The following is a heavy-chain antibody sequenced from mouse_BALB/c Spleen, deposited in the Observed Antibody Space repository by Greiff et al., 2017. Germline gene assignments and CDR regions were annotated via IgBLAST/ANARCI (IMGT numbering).Heavy chain of an antibody. Sequence: QVQLQQSGAELVRPGSSVKISCKASGYAFSSYWMNWVKQRPGQGLEWIGQIYPGDGDTNYNGKFKGKATLTADKSSSTAYMQLSSLTSEDSAVYFCARCPYGNWGDYWGQGTSVTVSS. J-gene: IGHJ4*01. CDR3: ARCPYGNWGDY. V-gene: IGHV1-80*01. CDR1: GYAFSSYW. CDR2: IYPGDGDT. D-gene: IGHD2-1*01.